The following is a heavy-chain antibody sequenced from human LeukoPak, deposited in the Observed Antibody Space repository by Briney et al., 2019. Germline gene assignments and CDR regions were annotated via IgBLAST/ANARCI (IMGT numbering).Heavy chain of an antibody. J-gene: IGHJ5*02. Sequence: GGSLRLSCAASGFTFSSYAMSWVRQAPGKGLEWASAISGSGGSTYYADSVKGRFTISRDNSKNTLYLQMNSLRAEDTAVYYCAKDPDFWSGYSLLNWFDPWGQGTLVTVSS. CDR2: ISGSGGST. D-gene: IGHD3-3*01. V-gene: IGHV3-23*01. CDR1: GFTFSSYA. CDR3: AKDPDFWSGYSLLNWFDP.